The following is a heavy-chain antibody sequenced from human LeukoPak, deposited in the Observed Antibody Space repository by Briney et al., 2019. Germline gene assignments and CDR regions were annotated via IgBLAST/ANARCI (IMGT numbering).Heavy chain of an antibody. CDR1: GFTFSSYA. Sequence: GGSLRLSCAASGFTFSSYAMHWVRQAPGKGLEWVAVISYDGSNKYYADSVKGRFTISRDNSKNTLYLQMKSLRAEDTAVYYCAKLPRPQQWLAVDYWGQGTLVTVSS. CDR2: ISYDGSNK. J-gene: IGHJ4*02. D-gene: IGHD6-19*01. V-gene: IGHV3-30-3*02. CDR3: AKLPRPQQWLAVDY.